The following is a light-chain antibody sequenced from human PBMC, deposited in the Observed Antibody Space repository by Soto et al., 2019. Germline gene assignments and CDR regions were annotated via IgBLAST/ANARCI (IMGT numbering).Light chain of an antibody. J-gene: IGLJ2*01. CDR3: SSYTSSTTVV. Sequence: QSALTQPASVSGSPGQSITISCTGTSSDVGGYNRVSWYQQPPGTAPKPMIYEVSNRPSGVPDRFSGSKSGNTASLTISGLQAEDEADYYCSSYTSSTTVVFGGGTKLTVL. V-gene: IGLV2-18*02. CDR2: EVS. CDR1: SSDVGGYNR.